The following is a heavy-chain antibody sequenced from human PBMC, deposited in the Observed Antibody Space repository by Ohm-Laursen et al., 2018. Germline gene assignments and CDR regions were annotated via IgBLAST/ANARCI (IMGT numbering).Heavy chain of an antibody. CDR3: AREEHYYDSSGPLDY. V-gene: IGHV1-18*01. J-gene: IGHJ4*02. D-gene: IGHD3-22*01. CDR2: ISAYNGNT. CDR1: SYTFARFE. Sequence: SVKVSCKTSSYTFARFEIIWVRQAPGQGLEWMGWISAYNGNTNYAQKLQGRVTMTTDTSTSTAYMELSRLRSDDTAVYYCAREEHYYDSSGPLDYWGQGTLVTVSS.